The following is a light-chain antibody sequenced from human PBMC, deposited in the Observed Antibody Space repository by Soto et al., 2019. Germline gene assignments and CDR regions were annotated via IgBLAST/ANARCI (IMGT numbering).Light chain of an antibody. CDR3: QQYNDWPLT. CDR2: GSS. CDR1: HSINTN. V-gene: IGKV3-15*01. Sequence: EIVMTQSPATLSVSPGERATLSCRASHSINTNLAWYQQKPDQAPRLLIYGSSTRATGIPVRFSGSGSGTDFTVTISSLQSEDSAIYYCQQYNDWPLTFGGGTKVEIK. J-gene: IGKJ4*01.